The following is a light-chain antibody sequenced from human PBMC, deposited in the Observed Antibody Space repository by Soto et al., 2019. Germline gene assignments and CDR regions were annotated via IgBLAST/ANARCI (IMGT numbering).Light chain of an antibody. CDR1: QSISSSY. CDR3: QQYGSAPPT. Sequence: ENVLTQSPGTLSLFPGERATLSCRASQSISSSYLAWYQHKPGQAPRLLIYGASSRATGIPDRFSGSASGTDYTLTISRLEAEDFAVDYCQQYGSAPPTFGQGTKVEIK. V-gene: IGKV3-20*01. CDR2: GAS. J-gene: IGKJ1*01.